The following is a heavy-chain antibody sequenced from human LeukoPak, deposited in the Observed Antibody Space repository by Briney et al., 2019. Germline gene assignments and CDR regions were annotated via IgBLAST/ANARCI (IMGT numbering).Heavy chain of an antibody. J-gene: IGHJ4*02. CDR1: GYSFTSYW. V-gene: IGHV5-51*01. CDR3: ARFRDDFPDY. CDR2: IFPGDSDS. Sequence: GESLKISCKGSGYSFTSYWIGWVRQMPGKGLEWMGIIFPGDSDSRYSPSSQGQVTISVDKSISTAYLQWNSLKASDTAIYYCARFRDDFPDYWGQGTLIIVSS. D-gene: IGHD5-24*01.